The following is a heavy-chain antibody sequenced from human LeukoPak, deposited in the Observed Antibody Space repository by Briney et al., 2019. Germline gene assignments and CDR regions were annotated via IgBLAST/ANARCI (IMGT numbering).Heavy chain of an antibody. Sequence: SETLSLTCTVSGGSISSGGYYWSWIRQHPGKGLEWIGYIYYSGSTYYNPSLKSRVTISVDTSKNQFSLKLSSVTAADTAVYYCARGYPHNWFDAWGQGTLVTVSS. CDR3: ARGYPHNWFDA. D-gene: IGHD5-12*01. CDR2: IYYSGST. J-gene: IGHJ5*02. V-gene: IGHV4-31*03. CDR1: GGSISSGGYY.